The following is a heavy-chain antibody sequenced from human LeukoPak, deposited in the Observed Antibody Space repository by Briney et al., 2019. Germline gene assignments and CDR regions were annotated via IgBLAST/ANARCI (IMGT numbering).Heavy chain of an antibody. D-gene: IGHD3-9*01. CDR3: AKALTGGGTSWFDP. V-gene: IGHV3-48*04. Sequence: GGSLRLSCAASGFTFSSYSMNWVRQAPGKGLEWVSYISSSSSTIYYADSVKGRFTISRDNAKNSLYLQMNSLRVEDTAVYYCAKALTGGGTSWFDPWGQGTLVTVSS. CDR2: ISSSSSTI. J-gene: IGHJ5*02. CDR1: GFTFSSYS.